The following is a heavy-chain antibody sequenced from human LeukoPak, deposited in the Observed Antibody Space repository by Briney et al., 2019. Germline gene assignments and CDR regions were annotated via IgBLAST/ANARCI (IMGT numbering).Heavy chain of an antibody. CDR2: INPNSGGT. V-gene: IGHV1-2*02. J-gene: IGHJ5*02. D-gene: IGHD2-2*01. CDR1: GYTFTGYY. Sequence: GASVKVSCKASGYTFTGYYIHWVRQAPGQGLKWMGWINPNSGGTNYAQKFQGRVIMTRDTSIGTAYMELSRLRSDDTAVYYCARDEYHLLRFDPWGQGTLVTVSS. CDR3: ARDEYHLLRFDP.